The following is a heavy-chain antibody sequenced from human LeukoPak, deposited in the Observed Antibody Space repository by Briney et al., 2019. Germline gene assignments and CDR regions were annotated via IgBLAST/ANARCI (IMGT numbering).Heavy chain of an antibody. V-gene: IGHV3-7*01. CDR3: ARVRRGSGSYDDY. CDR2: IKQDGSEK. J-gene: IGHJ4*02. D-gene: IGHD1-26*01. CDR1: GFTFSSYW. Sequence: SGGSLRLSCAASGFTFSSYWMSWVRQAPGKGLEWVANIKQDGSEKYYVDSVKGRFTISRDNAKNSLYLQMNSLRAEDTAVYYCARVRRGSGSYDDYWGQGTLVTVSS.